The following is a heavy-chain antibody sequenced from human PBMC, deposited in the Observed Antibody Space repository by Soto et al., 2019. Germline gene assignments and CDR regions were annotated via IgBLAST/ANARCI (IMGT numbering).Heavy chain of an antibody. D-gene: IGHD5-18*01. J-gene: IGHJ5*02. CDR2: INSDGSST. V-gene: IGHV3-NL1*01. CDR3: AKPFERGYSYGSNWFDP. Sequence: GGSLRLSCAASGFTFSSYGMHWVRQAPGKGLEWVSRINSDGSSTSYADSVKGRFTISRDNSKNTLYLQMNSLRAEDTAVYYCAKPFERGYSYGSNWFDPWGQGTLVTVSS. CDR1: GFTFSSYG.